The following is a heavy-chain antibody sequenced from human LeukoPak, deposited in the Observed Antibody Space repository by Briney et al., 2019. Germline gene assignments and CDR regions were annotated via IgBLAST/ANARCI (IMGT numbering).Heavy chain of an antibody. CDR3: ARNTSSSPWFDP. D-gene: IGHD6-6*01. J-gene: IGHJ5*02. V-gene: IGHV4-59*08. Sequence: SETLSLTCTVSGGSISSYYWSWIRQPPGKGLEWIGNVYYIGTTSYNSPLKSRVTISVDTSRNQFSLEVTSMTAADTAVYYCARNTSSSPWFDPWGQGTLVTVSS. CDR1: GGSISSYY. CDR2: VYYIGTT.